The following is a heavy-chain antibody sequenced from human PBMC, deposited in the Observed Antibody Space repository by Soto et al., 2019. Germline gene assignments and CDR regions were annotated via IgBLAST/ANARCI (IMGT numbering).Heavy chain of an antibody. CDR3: TRLALPAATPFSFYYYMDV. D-gene: IGHD2-15*01. Sequence: PGGSLRLSCTASGFTFGDYAMSWFRQAPGKGLEWVGFIRSKAYGGTTEYAASVKGRFTISRDDSKSIAYLQMNSLKTEDTAVYYCTRLALPAATPFSFYYYMDVWGKGTTVTVSS. V-gene: IGHV3-49*03. CDR1: GFTFGDYA. J-gene: IGHJ6*03. CDR2: IRSKAYGGTT.